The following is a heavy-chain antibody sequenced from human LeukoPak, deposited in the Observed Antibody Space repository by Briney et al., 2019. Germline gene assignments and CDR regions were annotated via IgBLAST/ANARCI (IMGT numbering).Heavy chain of an antibody. CDR1: GESICNYF. D-gene: IGHD3-22*01. V-gene: IGHV4-4*07. J-gene: IGHJ4*02. CDR2: IYTSGSP. CDR3: ARESKSYDGSGFYHDS. Sequence: SETLPLTCTVSGESICNYFWGWIRQPAGKGLEWIGRIYTSGSPDYNPSLKSRVTMSVDTSKNHFSLKLWSVTAADTAVYYCARESKSYDGSGFYHDSWGQGTLVTVSS.